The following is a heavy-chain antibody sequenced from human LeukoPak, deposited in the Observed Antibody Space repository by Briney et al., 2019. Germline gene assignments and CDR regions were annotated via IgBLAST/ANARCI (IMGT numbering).Heavy chain of an antibody. D-gene: IGHD3-10*01. CDR2: MNPNSGNT. J-gene: IGHJ6*03. CDR3: ARGALWFGESPSYYYYYYYMDV. Sequence: ASVKVSCKASGYTFTSYDINWVRQATGQGLEWMGWMNPNSGNTGYAQKFQGRVTMTRNTSISTAYMELSSLRSEDTAVYYCARGALWFGESPSYYYYYYYMDVWGKGTTVTISS. CDR1: GYTFTSYD. V-gene: IGHV1-8*01.